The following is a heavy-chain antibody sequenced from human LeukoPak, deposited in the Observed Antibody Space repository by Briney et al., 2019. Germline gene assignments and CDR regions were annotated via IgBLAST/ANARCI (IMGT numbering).Heavy chain of an antibody. CDR2: IDSGGST. CDR1: GFTVSSNY. V-gene: IGHV3-53*01. CDR3: VAGLWC. J-gene: IGHJ4*02. Sequence: GGSLRLSCAASGFTVSSNYMSWVRQAPGEGLEWVSIIDSGGSTYCADSVKGRFTLSRDNSKNTLYLQMNSLRAEDTAVYYCVAGLWCWGQGTLVTVSS. D-gene: IGHD2-21*01.